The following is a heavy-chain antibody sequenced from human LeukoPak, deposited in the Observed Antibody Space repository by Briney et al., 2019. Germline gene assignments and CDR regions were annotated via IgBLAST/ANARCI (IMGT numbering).Heavy chain of an antibody. CDR3: ARGSIVVVPAASVFDP. CDR1: GYTFTSYD. Sequence: ASVKVSCKASGYTFTSYDINWVRQATGQGLEWMGWMNPNSGNTGYAQKFQGRVTMTRDTSISTAYMELGRLRSDDTAVYYCARGSIVVVPAASVFDPWGQGTLVTVSS. CDR2: MNPNSGNT. J-gene: IGHJ5*02. D-gene: IGHD2-2*01. V-gene: IGHV1-8*01.